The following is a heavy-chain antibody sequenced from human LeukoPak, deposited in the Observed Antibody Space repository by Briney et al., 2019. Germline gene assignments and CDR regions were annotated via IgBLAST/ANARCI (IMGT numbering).Heavy chain of an antibody. D-gene: IGHD3-10*01. J-gene: IGHJ4*02. CDR3: ARTPNRGGFDY. V-gene: IGHV4-59*11. Sequence: SETLSLTCTVSGGSISGHYWSWIRQPPGKGLEHIGYIYYSGSTNYNPSLKSRVTISVDASKNQFTLKLSSVTAADTAVYYRARTPNRGGFDYWGQGTLVTVSS. CDR1: GGSISGHY. CDR2: IYYSGST.